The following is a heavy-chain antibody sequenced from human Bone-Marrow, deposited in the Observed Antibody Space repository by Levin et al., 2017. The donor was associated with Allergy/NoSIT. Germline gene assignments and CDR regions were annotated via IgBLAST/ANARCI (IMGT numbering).Heavy chain of an antibody. V-gene: IGHV3-21*01. CDR2: ITSSSSSI. Sequence: PGGSLRLSCAASGFTFSTYSMTWVRQAPGKGLEWVSSITSSSSSIYYADSLKGRFTISRDNAKNSLYLQMNSLKAEDTALYYCAGGKYSSAWYTYWGQGTLVTVSS. J-gene: IGHJ4*02. CDR1: GFTFSTYS. CDR3: AGGKYSSAWYTY. D-gene: IGHD6-19*01.